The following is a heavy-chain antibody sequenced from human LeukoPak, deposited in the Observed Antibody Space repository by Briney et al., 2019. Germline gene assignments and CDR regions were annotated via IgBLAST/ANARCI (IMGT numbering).Heavy chain of an antibody. Sequence: SETLSLTCTVSGGSISSYYWSWIRQPPGKGLEWIGHIYYSESTKYNPSLKSRVSISVDTSKNQFSLKLSSVTAADTAVYYCARGAGAGYNLQPFDYWGQGTLVTVSS. CDR3: ARGAGAGYNLQPFDY. CDR2: IYYSEST. J-gene: IGHJ4*02. CDR1: GGSISSYY. V-gene: IGHV4-59*08. D-gene: IGHD5-24*01.